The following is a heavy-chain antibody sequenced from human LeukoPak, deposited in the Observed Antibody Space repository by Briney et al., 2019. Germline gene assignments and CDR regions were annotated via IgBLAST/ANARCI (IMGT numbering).Heavy chain of an antibody. D-gene: IGHD3-22*01. Sequence: GGSLMLSCAASGFTFSSYAMSWVRQAPGKGLYWVSAISGSGGSTYYADSVKGRFTISRDNSKNTLYLQMNSLRAEDTAVYYCAKDGPLTYYYDSSGYSPFDYWGQGTLVTVSS. V-gene: IGHV3-23*01. J-gene: IGHJ4*02. CDR1: GFTFSSYA. CDR2: ISGSGGST. CDR3: AKDGPLTYYYDSSGYSPFDY.